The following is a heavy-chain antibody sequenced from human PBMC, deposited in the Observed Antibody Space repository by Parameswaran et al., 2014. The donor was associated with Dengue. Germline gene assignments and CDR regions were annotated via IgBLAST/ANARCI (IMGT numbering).Heavy chain of an antibody. Sequence: WIRQPPGKGLEWVSYISSSSSTIYYADSVTGRFTISRDNAKNSLFLQMNSLRAEDTAVYYCTRAFQFHWGQGTLVTVSS. D-gene: IGHD3-3*02. CDR2: ISSSSSTI. J-gene: IGHJ4*02. CDR3: TRAFQFH. V-gene: IGHV3-48*01.